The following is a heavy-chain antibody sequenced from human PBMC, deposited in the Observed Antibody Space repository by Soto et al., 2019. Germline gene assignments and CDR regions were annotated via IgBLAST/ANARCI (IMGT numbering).Heavy chain of an antibody. D-gene: IGHD2-2*01. CDR3: AKDRAIVVVPAAIGFDP. CDR1: GFTFSSYA. J-gene: IGHJ5*02. CDR2: ISGSGGST. Sequence: GGSLRLSCAASGFTFSSYAMSWVRQAPGKGLEWVSAISGSGGSTYYADSVKGRFTISRDNSKNTLYLQMNSLRAEDTAVYYCAKDRAIVVVPAAIGFDPWGQGTLVTVSS. V-gene: IGHV3-23*01.